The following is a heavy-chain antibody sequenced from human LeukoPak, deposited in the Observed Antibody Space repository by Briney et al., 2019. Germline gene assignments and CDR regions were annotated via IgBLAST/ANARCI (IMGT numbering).Heavy chain of an antibody. CDR3: ARDGGSGWYNY. J-gene: IGHJ4*02. Sequence: SETLSLTCTVSGGSTRSYYWNWIRQPAGKGLEGIGRIQSSGSTNYNPSLKSRVTMSIDTSKNQFSLKLSSVTAADTAVYYCARDGGSGWYNYWGQGTLVTVSS. V-gene: IGHV4-4*07. CDR2: IQSSGST. D-gene: IGHD6-19*01. CDR1: GGSTRSYY.